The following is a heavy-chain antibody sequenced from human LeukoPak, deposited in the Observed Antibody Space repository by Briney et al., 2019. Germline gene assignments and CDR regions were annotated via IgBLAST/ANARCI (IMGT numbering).Heavy chain of an antibody. V-gene: IGHV3-48*04. J-gene: IGHJ4*02. D-gene: IGHD1-26*01. Sequence: PGGSLDLSCAASGFISSYYSMNWVRRAPGKGLEWVSYISSSGSTIYYADSVKGRFTISRDNAKNSLYLQMNSLRAEDTAVYYCARDPSRSGSYFDYWGQGTLVTVSS. CDR1: GFISSYYS. CDR2: ISSSGSTI. CDR3: ARDPSRSGSYFDY.